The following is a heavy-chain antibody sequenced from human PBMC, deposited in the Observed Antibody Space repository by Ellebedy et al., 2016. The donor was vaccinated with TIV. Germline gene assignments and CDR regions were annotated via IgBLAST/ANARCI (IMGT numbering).Heavy chain of an antibody. D-gene: IGHD6-6*01. V-gene: IGHV3-23*01. CDR3: AKSSSSPHYFDY. J-gene: IGHJ4*02. CDR2: ISGSGGST. CDR1: GFTFSSYA. Sequence: GESLKISXAASGFTFSSYAMSWVRQAPGKGLEWVSAISGSGGSTYYADSVKGRFTISRDNSKNTLYLQMNSLRAEDTAVYYCAKSSSSPHYFDYWGQGTLVTVSS.